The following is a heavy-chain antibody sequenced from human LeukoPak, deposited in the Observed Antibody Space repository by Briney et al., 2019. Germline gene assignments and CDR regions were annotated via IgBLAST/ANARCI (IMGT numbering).Heavy chain of an antibody. Sequence: ASVKVSCKASGYTFTSYAMHWVRQAPGQRLEWMGWINAGNGNTKYSQEFQGRVTITRDTSASTAYMELSSLRSEDMAVYYCARDGGHSSGWYELPPKPPPLTKLETVEHAFDIWGQGTMVTVSS. J-gene: IGHJ3*02. V-gene: IGHV1-3*03. D-gene: IGHD6-19*01. CDR1: GYTFTSYA. CDR3: ARDGGHSSGWYELPPKPPPLTKLETVEHAFDI. CDR2: INAGNGNT.